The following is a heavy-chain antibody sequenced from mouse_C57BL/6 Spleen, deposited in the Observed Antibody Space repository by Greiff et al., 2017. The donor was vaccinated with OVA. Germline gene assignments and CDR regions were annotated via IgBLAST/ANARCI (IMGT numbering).Heavy chain of an antibody. Sequence: QVQLQQPGAELVKPGASVKMSCKASGYTFTSYWITWVKQRPGQGLEWIGDIYPGSGSTNYNEKFKSTATLTVDTSSSTAYMQLRSLTSEDSAVNYCARRRSGSSPAWFAYWGQGTLVTVSA. CDR3: ARRRSGSSPAWFAY. J-gene: IGHJ3*01. V-gene: IGHV1-55*01. D-gene: IGHD1-1*01. CDR1: GYTFTSYW. CDR2: IYPGSGST.